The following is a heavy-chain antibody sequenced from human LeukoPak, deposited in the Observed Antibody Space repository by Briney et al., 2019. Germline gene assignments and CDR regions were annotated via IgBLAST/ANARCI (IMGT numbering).Heavy chain of an antibody. CDR3: AREDCSSTSCLWENWFDP. Sequence: PGGSLRLSCAASGFTFSSYAMHWVRQAPGKGVEWVAVISYDGSNKYYADSVKGRFTISRDNSKNTLYLQMNSLRAEDTAVYYCAREDCSSTSCLWENWFDPWGQGTLVTVSS. CDR1: GFTFSSYA. V-gene: IGHV3-30*04. D-gene: IGHD2-2*01. CDR2: ISYDGSNK. J-gene: IGHJ5*02.